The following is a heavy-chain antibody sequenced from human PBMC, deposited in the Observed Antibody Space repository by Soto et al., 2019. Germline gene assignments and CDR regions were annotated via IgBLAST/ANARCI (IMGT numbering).Heavy chain of an antibody. J-gene: IGHJ5*02. V-gene: IGHV2-5*02. CDR3: AHRRNFNWCDP. CDR1: GFSLSTSGVG. D-gene: IGHD1-7*01. Sequence: QITLKESGPTLVKPTQTLTLTCTFSGFSLSTSGVGVGWIRQPPGKALEWLALIYWDDDKRYSPSLKSRLTSTKDTSKNQLVLTMTNMDPVDTATYYCAHRRNFNWCDPWGQGTLVTVSS. CDR2: IYWDDDK.